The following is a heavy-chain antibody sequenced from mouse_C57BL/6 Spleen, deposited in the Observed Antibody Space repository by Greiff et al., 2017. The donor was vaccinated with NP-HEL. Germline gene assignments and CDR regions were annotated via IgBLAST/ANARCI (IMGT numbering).Heavy chain of an antibody. CDR3: ARYGPYYFDY. CDR2: IYPRDGDT. D-gene: IGHD1-1*01. Sequence: VQLQQSDAELVKPGASVKISCKVSGYTFTDHTVHWMKQRPEQGLEWIGYIYPRDGDTKYNEKFKGKATLTADKSSSTDYMQLNSLTSEDSAVYCCARYGPYYFDYWGQGTTLTVSS. J-gene: IGHJ2*01. V-gene: IGHV1-78*01. CDR1: GYTFTDHT.